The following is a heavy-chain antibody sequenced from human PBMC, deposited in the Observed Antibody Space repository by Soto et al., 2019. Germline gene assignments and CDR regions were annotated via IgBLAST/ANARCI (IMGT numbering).Heavy chain of an antibody. Sequence: SCPTLVNPTQTLTLTCTFSGFSLSTSGVGVGWIRQPPGKALEWLALIYWDDDKRYSPSLKSRLTITKDTSKNQVLLRMTNMDPVDTATYSCAQMSLRRTFDYWGQGTLVTVSS. J-gene: IGHJ4*02. D-gene: IGHD3-16*01. CDR2: IYWDDDK. CDR3: AQMSLRRTFDY. CDR1: GFSLSTSGVG. V-gene: IGHV2-5*02.